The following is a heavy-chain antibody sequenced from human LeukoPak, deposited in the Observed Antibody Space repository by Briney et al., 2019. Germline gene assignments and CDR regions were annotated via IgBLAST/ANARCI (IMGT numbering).Heavy chain of an antibody. Sequence: GGSLRLSCAVSGFTFDDYAMHWVRQAPGKGLEWVSLISGDGATTYYADSVKGRFTISRDNSKNSLYLQMDSLRTEDTALYYCAKTPPSYGRWGQGTLVTVSS. CDR1: GFTFDDYA. CDR3: AKTPPSYGR. V-gene: IGHV3-43*02. CDR2: ISGDGATT. D-gene: IGHD1-14*01. J-gene: IGHJ4*02.